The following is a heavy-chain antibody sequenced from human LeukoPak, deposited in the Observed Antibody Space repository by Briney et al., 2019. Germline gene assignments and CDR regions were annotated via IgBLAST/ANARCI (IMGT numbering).Heavy chain of an antibody. CDR1: GYTLSELS. CDR3: ATRNPNSSSWTLFDY. V-gene: IGHV1-24*01. CDR2: FDSEDGKT. Sequence: ASVKVSRKVSGYTLSELSMHWVRQAPGKGLEWMGGFDSEDGKTIYAQEFQARVTMTEDTSTDTACMELSSLRSEDTAVYYCATRNPNSSSWTLFDYWGQGTLVTVSS. D-gene: IGHD6-13*01. J-gene: IGHJ4*02.